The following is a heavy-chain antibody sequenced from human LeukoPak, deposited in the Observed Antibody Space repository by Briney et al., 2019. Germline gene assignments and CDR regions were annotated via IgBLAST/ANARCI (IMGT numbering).Heavy chain of an antibody. Sequence: SETLSLTCTVSDGSISSCYWSWIRQPAGKGLEWIGRIYATGSTNYNPSLKSRVTMSVDTSRNQFSMTLSSMTAADTAVYYCARDGGAAAGTWGQGTLVTVSS. D-gene: IGHD6-13*01. CDR2: IYATGST. J-gene: IGHJ5*02. CDR3: ARDGGAAAGT. CDR1: DGSISSCY. V-gene: IGHV4-4*07.